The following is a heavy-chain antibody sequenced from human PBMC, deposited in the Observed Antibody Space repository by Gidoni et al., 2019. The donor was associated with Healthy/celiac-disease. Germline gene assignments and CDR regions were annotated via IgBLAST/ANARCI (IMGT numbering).Heavy chain of an antibody. CDR1: GFTVSSNY. CDR2: IYSGGST. CDR3: ARAGGYYYEGPFDY. J-gene: IGHJ4*02. Sequence: EVQLVESGGGLVQPGGSLRLSCAASGFTVSSNYLRWVRQAPGKGLEWVSVIYSGGSTYYADSVKGRFTISRDNSKNTLYLQRNSLRAEDTAVYYCARAGGYYYEGPFDYWGQGTLVTVSS. V-gene: IGHV3-66*01. D-gene: IGHD3-22*01.